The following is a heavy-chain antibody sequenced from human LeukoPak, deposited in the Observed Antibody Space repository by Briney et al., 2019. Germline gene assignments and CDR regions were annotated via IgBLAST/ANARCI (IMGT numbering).Heavy chain of an antibody. CDR2: VNPSGGST. CDR1: GYTFSGHY. CDR3: ASSSNSSWYDY. V-gene: IGHV1-46*01. J-gene: IGHJ4*02. Sequence: ASVKVSCKASGYTFSGHYLHWVRQAPGQGLEWMGIVNPSGGSTSYAQKFQGRVTMTRDTSTSTVYMELSSLRSEDTAVYYCASSSNSSWYDYWGQGTLVTVSS. D-gene: IGHD6-13*01.